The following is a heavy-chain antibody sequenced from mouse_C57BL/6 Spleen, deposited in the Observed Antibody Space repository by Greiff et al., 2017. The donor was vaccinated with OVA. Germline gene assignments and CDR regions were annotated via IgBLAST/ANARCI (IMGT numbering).Heavy chain of an antibody. CDR3: ARYGYDGYAMDY. D-gene: IGHD2-2*01. CDR2: IYPRSGNT. Sequence: QVQLKQSGAELARPGASVKLSCKASGYTFTSYGISWVKQRTGQGLEWIGEIYPRSGNTYYNEKFKGKATLTADKSSSTAYMELRSLTSEDSAVYFCARYGYDGYAMDYWGQGTSVTVSS. V-gene: IGHV1-81*01. J-gene: IGHJ4*01. CDR1: GYTFTSYG.